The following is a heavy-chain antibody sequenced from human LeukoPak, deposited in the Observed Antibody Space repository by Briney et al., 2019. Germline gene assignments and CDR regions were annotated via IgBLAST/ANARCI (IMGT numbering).Heavy chain of an antibody. D-gene: IGHD6-13*01. CDR1: DGSISSSNYY. V-gene: IGHV4-39*01. J-gene: IGHJ4*02. CDR2: IYYSGST. Sequence: SETLSLTCTVSDGSISSSNYYWGWIRQPPGKGLEWIGTIYYSGSTYYIPSLRSRLTISVDTSKNHFSLKLTSVTAADTAVYYCARHSSSWSPSPGYWGQGTLVTVSS. CDR3: ARHSSSWSPSPGY.